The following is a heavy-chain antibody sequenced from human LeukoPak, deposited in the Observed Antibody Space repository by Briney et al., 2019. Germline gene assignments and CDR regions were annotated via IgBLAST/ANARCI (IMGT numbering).Heavy chain of an antibody. D-gene: IGHD6-19*01. CDR2: IYYSGTT. V-gene: IGHV4-59*01. CDR1: GDSISGYY. Sequence: SETLSLTCTVSGDSISGYYWSWIRQPPGKGLEWIGNIYYSGTTNYNPSLKSRVTISVDTSKNQFSLKLSSVTAADTAIYYCAKDRGRERSGGYSSGWYWYWGQGTLVTVSS. CDR3: AKDRGRERSGGYSSGWYWY. J-gene: IGHJ4*02.